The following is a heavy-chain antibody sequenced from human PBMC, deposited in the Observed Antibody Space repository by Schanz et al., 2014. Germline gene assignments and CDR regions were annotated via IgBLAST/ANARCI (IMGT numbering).Heavy chain of an antibody. D-gene: IGHD3-3*01. J-gene: IGHJ4*02. CDR2: ISVYNHNK. V-gene: IGHV1-18*01. CDR1: GYIFINSG. CDR3: ARSAGRDFWSGYYTRFDY. Sequence: QIQLVQSGPEVKKPGATVKVSCKASGYIFINSGISWVRQAPGQGLEWMGWISVYNHNKEYDQKFQGRVTITRDTSASTAYMELSSLRSEDTAVYYCARSAGRDFWSGYYTRFDYWGQGTLVTVSS.